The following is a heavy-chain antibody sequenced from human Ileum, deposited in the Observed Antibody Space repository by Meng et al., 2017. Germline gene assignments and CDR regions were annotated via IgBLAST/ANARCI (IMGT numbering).Heavy chain of an antibody. V-gene: IGHV4-34*01. CDR2: ISRSGTT. CDR1: GGSFSTYY. Sequence: QVLRQQWCAGLLKPLETRSLTCAIGGGSFSTYYWSWIRQPPGKGLEWIGEISRSGTTNYNPSLKSRVTISVDTSKNQFSLTVTSVTAADSALYYCARSGVTTVTYLDWGQGTLVTVSS. J-gene: IGHJ4*02. D-gene: IGHD4-11*01. CDR3: ARSGVTTVTYLD.